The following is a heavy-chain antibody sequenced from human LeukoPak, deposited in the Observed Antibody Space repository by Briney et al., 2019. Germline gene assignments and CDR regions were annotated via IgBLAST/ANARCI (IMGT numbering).Heavy chain of an antibody. D-gene: IGHD5-18*01. Sequence: SETLSLTCTVSGGSISSYYWSWIRQPAGKGLEWIGRIYSSGSTDYNPSLKSRVTMSVDTSKNKFSLKLTSVTAADTAVYYCARGQKYRSGYTVTELGSGYFDYWGQGPLVTVSS. CDR3: ARGQKYRSGYTVTELGSGYFDY. V-gene: IGHV4-4*07. CDR2: IYSSGST. CDR1: GGSISSYY. J-gene: IGHJ4*02.